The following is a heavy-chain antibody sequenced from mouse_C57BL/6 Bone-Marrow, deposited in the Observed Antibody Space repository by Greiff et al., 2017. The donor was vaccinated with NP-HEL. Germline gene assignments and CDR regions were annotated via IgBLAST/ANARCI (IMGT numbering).Heavy chain of an antibody. V-gene: IGHV1-26*01. CDR1: GYTFTDYY. Sequence: EVQLQQSGPELVKPGASVKISCKASGYTFTDYYMNWVKQSHGKSLEWIGYINPNNGGTSYNQKFKGKATLTVDKSSSTAYMQLRSLTSQDSEVYYCAREYNGSCLYYYAMDFWGQGTSVTVSS. CDR2: INPNNGGT. D-gene: IGHD1-1*01. J-gene: IGHJ4*01. CDR3: AREYNGSCLYYYAMDF.